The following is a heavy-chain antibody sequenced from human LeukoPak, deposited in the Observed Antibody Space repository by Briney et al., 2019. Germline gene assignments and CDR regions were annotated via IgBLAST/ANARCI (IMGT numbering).Heavy chain of an antibody. D-gene: IGHD6-13*01. CDR3: ARDIEAAGLFLDY. V-gene: IGHV3-11*01. J-gene: IGHJ4*02. Sequence: PGGSLRLSCAASGFIFSDYYMAWIRQAPGKGLECVSYISIGATTIYYADSVKGRFTISRDDAKNSLYLQMNSLRAEDTAVYYCARDIEAAGLFLDYWGQGSLVTVSS. CDR2: ISIGATTI. CDR1: GFIFSDYY.